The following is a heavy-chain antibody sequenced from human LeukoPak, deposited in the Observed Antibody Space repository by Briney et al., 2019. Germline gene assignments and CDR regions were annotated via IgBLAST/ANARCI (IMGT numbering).Heavy chain of an antibody. CDR3: AREDPGSSGYYSLAGDYYYYYMDV. V-gene: IGHV4-61*01. CDR1: GGSISTSNYY. CDR2: IYYSGST. D-gene: IGHD3-22*01. J-gene: IGHJ6*03. Sequence: SETLSLTCTVSGGSISTSNYYWGWIRQPPGKGLEWIGYIYYSGSTNYNPSLKSRVTISVDTSKNQFSLKLSSVTAADTAVYYCAREDPGSSGYYSLAGDYYYYYMDVWGKGTTVTVSS.